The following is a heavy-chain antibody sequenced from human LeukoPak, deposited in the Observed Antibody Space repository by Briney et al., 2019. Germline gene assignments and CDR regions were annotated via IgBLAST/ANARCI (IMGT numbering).Heavy chain of an antibody. CDR3: ARGCSSTSCWLRMDV. CDR2: IYTSGST. CDR1: GGSITNYY. V-gene: IGHV4-4*07. Sequence: SETLSLTCTVSGGSITNYYWSWIRQPAGKGLKWIGRIYTSGSTSYNPSLKSRVTMSVDTSKNQFSLKLSSVTAADTAVYYCARGCSSTSCWLRMDVWGQGTTVTVSS. J-gene: IGHJ6*02. D-gene: IGHD2-2*01.